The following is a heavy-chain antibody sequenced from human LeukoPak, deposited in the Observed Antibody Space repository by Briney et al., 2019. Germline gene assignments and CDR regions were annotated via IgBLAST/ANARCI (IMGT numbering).Heavy chain of an antibody. CDR3: ARHRESSEIWPGYYYYGMDV. V-gene: IGHV4-59*08. D-gene: IGHD5-24*01. Sequence: PSETLSLTCTVSGGSISSYYWSWIRQPPGKGLEWIGYIYYSGSTNYNPSLKSRVTISVDTSKNQFSLKLSSVTAADTAVYHCARHRESSEIWPGYYYYGMDVWGQGTTVTVSS. CDR2: IYYSGST. J-gene: IGHJ6*02. CDR1: GGSISSYY.